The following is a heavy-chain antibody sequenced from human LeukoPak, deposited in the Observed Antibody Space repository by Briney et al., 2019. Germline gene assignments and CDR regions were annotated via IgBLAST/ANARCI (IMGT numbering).Heavy chain of an antibody. V-gene: IGHV3-30*02. CDR1: GFTFSSYG. Sequence: GGSLRLSCAASGFTFSSYGMHWVRQAPGKGLEWVAFIRYDGSNKYYADSVKGRFTISRDNAKNSLHLQMASLRDEDTAVYYCARDPDYYGSGTYFNHYFGNWGQGTLVTVSS. J-gene: IGHJ4*02. D-gene: IGHD3-10*01. CDR2: IRYDGSNK. CDR3: ARDPDYYGSGTYFNHYFGN.